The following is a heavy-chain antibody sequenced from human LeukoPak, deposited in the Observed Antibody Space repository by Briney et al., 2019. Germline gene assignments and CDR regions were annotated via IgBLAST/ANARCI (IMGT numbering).Heavy chain of an antibody. CDR1: GGSISNSNW. Sequence: KPSGTLSLTCAVSGGSISNSNWWTWVRQPPGKGLEWIGEIYHSGSTSYNPSLKSRVTISIDKSKNQFSLKLSSVTAADTAVYYCARNGRPPFGPINYWGQGALVTVSS. V-gene: IGHV4-4*02. CDR3: ARNGRPPFGPINY. CDR2: IYHSGST. D-gene: IGHD3-16*01. J-gene: IGHJ4*02.